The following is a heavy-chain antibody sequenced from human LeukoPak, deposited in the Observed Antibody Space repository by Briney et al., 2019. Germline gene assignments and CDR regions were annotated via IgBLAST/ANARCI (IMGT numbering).Heavy chain of an antibody. CDR1: GYTFTSYI. D-gene: IGHD3/OR15-3a*01. J-gene: IGHJ6*03. CDR2: INTNTGNP. V-gene: IGHV7-4-1*02. Sequence: ASVKVSCKASGYTFTSYIMNWVRQAPGQGLEWMGWINTNTGNPTYAQGFTGRFVFSLDTSVNTAYLQISSLKAEDTAVYYCARVGLPYYYYYMDVWGKGTTVTVSS. CDR3: ARVGLPYYYYYMDV.